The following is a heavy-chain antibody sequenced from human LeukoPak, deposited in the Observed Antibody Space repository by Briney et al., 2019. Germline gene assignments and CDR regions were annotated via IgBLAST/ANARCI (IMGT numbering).Heavy chain of an antibody. CDR2: ISPNSGDT. CDR3: ARERDGGNVGSRAFDI. V-gene: IGHV1-2*02. CDR1: GYTFTGYY. J-gene: IGHJ3*02. Sequence: ASVKVSCKASGYTFTGYYMHWVRQAPGQGLEWMGWISPNSGDTDIAQKFQGRVTMTRDTSIATSYMEVDSLTSDDTAVYYCARERDGGNVGSRAFDIWGQGTMVTVSS. D-gene: IGHD4-23*01.